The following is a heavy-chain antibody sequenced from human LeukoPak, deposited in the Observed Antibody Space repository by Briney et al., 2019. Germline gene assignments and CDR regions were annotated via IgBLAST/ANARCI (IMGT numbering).Heavy chain of an antibody. V-gene: IGHV3-30*02. CDR3: AKDKIWGEDYFDY. CDR1: GFTFTNYW. D-gene: IGHD3-16*01. Sequence: GGSLRLSCAAAGFTFTNYWMIWVRQAPGKGLEWVAFIRYDATIKYYADSVKGRFTMSRDNSKNTLFLQMDSLRVEDTAVYYCAKDKIWGEDYFDYWGQGTLVTVSS. J-gene: IGHJ4*02. CDR2: IRYDATIK.